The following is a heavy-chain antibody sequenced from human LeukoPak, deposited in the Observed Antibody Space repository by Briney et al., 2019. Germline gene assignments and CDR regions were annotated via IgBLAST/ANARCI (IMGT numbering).Heavy chain of an antibody. J-gene: IGHJ4*02. CDR2: ISSSYSYI. V-gene: IGHV3-21*01. D-gene: IGHD2-15*01. CDR1: GFTFSSYS. Sequence: GGSLRLSCAASGFTFSSYSMNWVRQAPGKGLEWVSSISSSYSYIYYADSVKGRFTISRDNAKNSLYLQMNSLRAEDTAVYYCARDLSEDMGAYWGQGTLVTVSP. CDR3: ARDLSEDMGAY.